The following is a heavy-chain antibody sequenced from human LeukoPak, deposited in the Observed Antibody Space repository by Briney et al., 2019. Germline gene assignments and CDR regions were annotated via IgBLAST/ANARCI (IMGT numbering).Heavy chain of an antibody. J-gene: IGHJ4*02. V-gene: IGHV3-30-3*01. CDR2: ISYDGSNK. CDR3: ARDRYYYDSSGYYSPPY. D-gene: IGHD3-22*01. CDR1: GFTFSSYA. Sequence: TGGSLRLSCAASGFTFSSYAMHWVRQAPGKGLEWVTVISYDGSNKYYADSVKGRFTISRDNSKNTLYLQMNSLRAEDTAVYYCARDRYYYDSSGYYSPPYWGQGTLATVSS.